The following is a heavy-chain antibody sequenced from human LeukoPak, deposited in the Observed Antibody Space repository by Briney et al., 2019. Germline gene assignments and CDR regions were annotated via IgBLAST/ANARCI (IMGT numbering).Heavy chain of an antibody. CDR1: GYTFTSYY. V-gene: IGHV1-46*01. D-gene: IGHD6-6*01. J-gene: IGHJ5*02. CDR2: INPSGGST. Sequence: VAPVKVSCKASGYTFTSYYMHWVRQAPGQGLEWMGIINPSGGSTSYAQKFQGRVTMTRDMSTSTVYMELSSLRSEDTAVYYCARDLEYSSSSNWFDPWGQGTLVTVSS. CDR3: ARDLEYSSSSNWFDP.